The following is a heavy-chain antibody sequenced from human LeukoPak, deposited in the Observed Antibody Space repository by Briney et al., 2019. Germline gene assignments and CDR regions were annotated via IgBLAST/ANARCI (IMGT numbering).Heavy chain of an antibody. J-gene: IGHJ4*02. Sequence: GGSLRLSCAASGFTFSTYWMNWVRQAPGKGLKWVAYIREDGSHENYVDSVKGRFTISRDNAKNSLSLQLNSLRAEDTAVYFCARGGTWGSFDYWGQGTLVTASS. CDR2: IREDGSHE. V-gene: IGHV3-7*01. CDR1: GFTFSTYW. CDR3: ARGGTWGSFDY. D-gene: IGHD3-16*01.